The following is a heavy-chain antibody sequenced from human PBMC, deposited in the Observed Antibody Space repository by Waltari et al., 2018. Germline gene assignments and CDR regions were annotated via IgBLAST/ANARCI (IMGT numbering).Heavy chain of an antibody. CDR3: ARAASRGDYFDY. CDR1: GGSISSYY. V-gene: IGHV4-59*01. J-gene: IGHJ4*02. D-gene: IGHD6-25*01. CDR2: IYYSGST. Sequence: QVQLQESGPGLVKPSETLSLTCTVSGGSISSYYWSWIRQPPGKGLEWIGYIYYSGSTNYNPSLKSRVTISVDTSQNQFSLKLSSVTAADTAVYYCARAASRGDYFDYWGQGTLVTVSS.